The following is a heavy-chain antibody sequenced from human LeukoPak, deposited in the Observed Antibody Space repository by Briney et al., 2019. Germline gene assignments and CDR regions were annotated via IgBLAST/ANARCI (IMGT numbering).Heavy chain of an antibody. CDR2: ISAYNGNT. Sequence: GASVKVSCKASGYTFTSYGISWVRQAPGQGLEWTGWISAYNGNTNYAQKLQGRVTMTTDTSTSTAYMELRSLRSDDTAVYYCARDFYYDSSGYYSLVGFDPWGQGTLVTVSS. CDR1: GYTFTSYG. J-gene: IGHJ5*02. D-gene: IGHD3-22*01. V-gene: IGHV1-18*01. CDR3: ARDFYYDSSGYYSLVGFDP.